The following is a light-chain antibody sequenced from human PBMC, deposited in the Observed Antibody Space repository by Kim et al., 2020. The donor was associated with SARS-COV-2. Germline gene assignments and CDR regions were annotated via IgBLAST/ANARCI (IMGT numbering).Light chain of an antibody. Sequence: SPGERATLSCRASESVSSNLAWYQQRPGQAPRLLMFAASTRAAGIPARFSGSGSGTEFTLTISSLQSEDLAVYYCHQYHNWPRTFGQGTKVDIK. V-gene: IGKV3-15*01. CDR3: HQYHNWPRT. CDR1: ESVSSN. J-gene: IGKJ1*01. CDR2: AAS.